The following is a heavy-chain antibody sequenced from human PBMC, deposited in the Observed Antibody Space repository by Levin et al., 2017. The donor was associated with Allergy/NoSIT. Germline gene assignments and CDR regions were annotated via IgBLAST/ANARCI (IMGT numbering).Heavy chain of an antibody. D-gene: IGHD6-19*01. CDR2: ISYDGSNK. CDR3: ATQPYSYSSGWYYLDY. V-gene: IGHV3-30*03. J-gene: IGHJ4*02. Sequence: GGSLRLSCAASGFTFSSYGMHWVRQAPGKGLEWVAVISYDGSNKYYADSVKGRFTISRDNSKNTLYLQMNSLRAEDTAVYYCATQPYSYSSGWYYLDYWGQGTLVTVSS. CDR1: GFTFSSYG.